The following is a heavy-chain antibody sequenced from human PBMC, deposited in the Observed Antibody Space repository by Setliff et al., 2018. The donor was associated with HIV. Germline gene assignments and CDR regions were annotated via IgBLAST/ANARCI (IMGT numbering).Heavy chain of an antibody. Sequence: SVKVSCKASGGTFSSYAISWVRQAPGQGLEWMGGIIPILGIANYAQQFQGRVTITADKSTSTAYMELSSLRSEDTAVYYCAREPRGSSSWHHNDAFDIWGQGTMVT. J-gene: IGHJ3*02. V-gene: IGHV1-69*10. D-gene: IGHD6-13*01. CDR2: IIPILGIA. CDR1: GGTFSSYA. CDR3: AREPRGSSSWHHNDAFDI.